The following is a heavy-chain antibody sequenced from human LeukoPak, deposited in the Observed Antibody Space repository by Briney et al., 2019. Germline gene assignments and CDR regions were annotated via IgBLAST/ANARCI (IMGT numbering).Heavy chain of an antibody. V-gene: IGHV3-33*01. CDR3: ARIYDSDYYYMDV. CDR1: GFTFSSYG. Sequence: PGGSLRLSCAASGFTFSSYGMHWVRQAPGKGLEWVAVILSDGSKEFYTDSVKGRFTISRDNSKNTLYLQMNSLRAEDTAVYYCARIYDSDYYYMDVWGKGTTVTVSS. J-gene: IGHJ6*03. D-gene: IGHD3-22*01. CDR2: ILSDGSKE.